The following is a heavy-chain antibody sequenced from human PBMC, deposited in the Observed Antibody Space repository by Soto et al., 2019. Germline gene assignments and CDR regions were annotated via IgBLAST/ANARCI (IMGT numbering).Heavy chain of an antibody. V-gene: IGHV5-10-1*01. CDR3: VRHFDYDSSGYYYYYYGMDV. CDR2: IDPSDSYT. D-gene: IGHD3-22*01. CDR1: GYSFTSYW. J-gene: IGHJ6*02. Sequence: GESLKISCKGSGYSFTSYWISWVRQMPGKGLEWMGRIDPSDSYTNYSPSFQGHVTISADKSISTAYLQWSSLKASDTAMYYCVRHFDYDSSGYYYYYYGMDVWGQGTTVTVSS.